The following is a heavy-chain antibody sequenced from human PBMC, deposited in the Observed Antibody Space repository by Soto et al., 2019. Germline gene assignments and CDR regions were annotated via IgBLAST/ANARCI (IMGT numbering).Heavy chain of an antibody. V-gene: IGHV4-39*01. CDR1: GGSISSFTYY. Sequence: PSENLSLTCSVSGGSISSFTYYWGWIRQPPCKGLEWIGTVYYNENTYYNPSLKSRVTITVDTAKNQFSLNLRSVTAADTAMYFCARLERYYGSPGWFHPRGPAXLRTVS. J-gene: IGHJ5*02. CDR3: ARLERYYGSPGWFHP. CDR2: VYYNENT. D-gene: IGHD1-1*01.